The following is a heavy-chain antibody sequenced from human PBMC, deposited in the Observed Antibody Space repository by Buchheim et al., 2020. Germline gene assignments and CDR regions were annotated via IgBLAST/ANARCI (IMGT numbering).Heavy chain of an antibody. Sequence: EVQLVQSGAEVKKPGESLRISCKGSGCSFTSYWISWVRQMPGKGLEWMGRIDPSDSYTNYSPSFQGHVTISADKSISTAYPQWSSLKASDTAMYYCARRDYDYVWGSYRYFWFDPWGQGTL. J-gene: IGHJ5*02. V-gene: IGHV5-10-1*03. CDR1: GCSFTSYW. CDR2: IDPSDSYT. CDR3: ARRDYDYVWGSYRYFWFDP. D-gene: IGHD3-16*02.